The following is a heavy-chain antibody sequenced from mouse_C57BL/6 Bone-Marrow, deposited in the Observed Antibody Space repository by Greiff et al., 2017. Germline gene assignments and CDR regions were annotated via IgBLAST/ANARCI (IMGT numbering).Heavy chain of an antibody. Sequence: VQRVGSGAELVKPGASVKLSCKASGYIFTEYTIHWVKQRSGQGLEWIGWFYPGSGSIKYNERFKDKATLTADKSSNTVYMELSRLTSEDSAVYFCARHERYYDYEGYFDYWGQGTTLTVSS. CDR2: FYPGSGSI. CDR1: GYIFTEYT. D-gene: IGHD2-4*01. J-gene: IGHJ2*01. CDR3: ARHERYYDYEGYFDY. V-gene: IGHV1-62-2*01.